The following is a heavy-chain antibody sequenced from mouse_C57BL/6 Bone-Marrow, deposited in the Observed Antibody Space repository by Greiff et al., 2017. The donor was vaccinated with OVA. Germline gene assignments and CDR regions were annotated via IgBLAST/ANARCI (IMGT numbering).Heavy chain of an antibody. CDR1: GYTFTSYG. CDR3: ARLYYYGSSYVRFAS. J-gene: IGHJ3*01. Sequence: VQLQQSGAELARPGASVKLSCKASGYTFTSYGISWVKQRTGQGLEWIGEIYPRSGNTYYNGKFKGKATLTADKSSSTAYMELRSLTSEDSAVYFCARLYYYGSSYVRFASWGQGTLVTVSA. D-gene: IGHD1-1*01. V-gene: IGHV1-81*01. CDR2: IYPRSGNT.